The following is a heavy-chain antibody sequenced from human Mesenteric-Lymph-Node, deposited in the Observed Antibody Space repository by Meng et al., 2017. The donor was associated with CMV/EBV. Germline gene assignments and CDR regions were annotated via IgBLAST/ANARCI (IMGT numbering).Heavy chain of an antibody. CDR1: GYTFTSYG. J-gene: IGHJ5*02. Sequence: ASVKVSCKASGYTFTSYGISWVRQAPGQGLEWMGWISAYNGNTNYAQKLQGRVTMTTDTSTSTAYMELRSLRSGDTAVYYCARDSRIYCSSTSCYRAPVNWFDPWGQGTLVTVSS. CDR2: ISAYNGNT. CDR3: ARDSRIYCSSTSCYRAPVNWFDP. V-gene: IGHV1-18*01. D-gene: IGHD2-2*01.